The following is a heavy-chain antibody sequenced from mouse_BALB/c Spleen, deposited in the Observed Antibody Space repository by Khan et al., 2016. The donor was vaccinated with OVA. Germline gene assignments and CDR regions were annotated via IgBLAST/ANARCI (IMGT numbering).Heavy chain of an antibody. Sequence: EVELVESGGGLVQPGGSRKLSCAASGFTFSNFGMHWIRQAPEKGLEWVAYISGDSNTIYYADTVKDRFTISRDNPRNTLFLQMTSLRSEDTAMYYCARSYFYGYYFDQWGQGTTLTVS. CDR1: GFTFSNFG. CDR3: ARSYFYGYYFDQ. V-gene: IGHV5-17*02. D-gene: IGHD1-1*01. CDR2: ISGDSNTI. J-gene: IGHJ2*01.